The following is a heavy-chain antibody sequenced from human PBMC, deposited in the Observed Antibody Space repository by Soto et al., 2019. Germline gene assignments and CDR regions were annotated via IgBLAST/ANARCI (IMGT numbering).Heavy chain of an antibody. D-gene: IGHD3-16*01. CDR2: IFYSGST. CDR1: GDSISNGAYY. J-gene: IGHJ4*02. V-gene: IGHV4-31*03. Sequence: SETLSLTCTVSGDSISNGAYYWSWIRHHPGKGLEWIGYIFYSGSTYYNPSLRSRLAISVDTSKNQFSLKVTSVSDADTAVYYCARFFPFWGGFDYWGQGTPVTVSS. CDR3: ARFFPFWGGFDY.